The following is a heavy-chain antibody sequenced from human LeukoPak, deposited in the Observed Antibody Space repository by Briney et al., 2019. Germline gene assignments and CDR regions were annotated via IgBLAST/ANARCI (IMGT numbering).Heavy chain of an antibody. V-gene: IGHV3-74*01. D-gene: IGHD6-13*01. CDR2: INNDGSTT. J-gene: IGHJ4*02. Sequence: GGSLRLSCAASGFTFNSYWMHWVRQAPGKGLVWVSQINNDGSTTRYADSVKGRFTISRDNAENTLYLQMNSLRAGDAAVYYCASDIAAAGTSPFDYWGQGTLVTVSS. CDR1: GFTFNSYW. CDR3: ASDIAAAGTSPFDY.